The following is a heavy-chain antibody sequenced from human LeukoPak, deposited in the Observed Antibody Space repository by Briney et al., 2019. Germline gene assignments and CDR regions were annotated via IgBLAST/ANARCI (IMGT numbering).Heavy chain of an antibody. V-gene: IGHV4-59*08. D-gene: IGHD3-10*01. CDR1: GGSISSSY. CDR3: ARSGGIRGHYFDY. CDR2: IYYSGNT. J-gene: IGHJ4*02. Sequence: SETLSLTCTVSGGSISSSYWSWIRQPPGKGLEWIGYIYYSGNTNYNPSLKSRVTISMDTSKNQFSLKLSSVTAADTAVYYCARSGGIRGHYFDYWGQGTLVTVSS.